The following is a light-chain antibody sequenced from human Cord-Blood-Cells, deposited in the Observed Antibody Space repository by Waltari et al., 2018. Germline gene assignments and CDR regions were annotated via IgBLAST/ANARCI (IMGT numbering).Light chain of an antibody. Sequence: DIQMTQSPSTLSASVGDRVTITCRASQSISSWLAWYQQKPGKAPKLLIYDASSLESGVPSRVSGSGSGTECTLTISSLQPDDFATYYCQQYNSYSTFGQGTKVEIK. CDR3: QQYNSYST. CDR1: QSISSW. V-gene: IGKV1-5*01. J-gene: IGKJ1*01. CDR2: DAS.